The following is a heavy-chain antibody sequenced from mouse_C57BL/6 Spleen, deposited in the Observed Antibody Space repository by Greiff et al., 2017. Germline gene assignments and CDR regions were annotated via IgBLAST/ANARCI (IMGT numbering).Heavy chain of an antibody. CDR2: IYPSDSET. CDR1: GYTFTNYW. Sequence: QVQLQQPGAELVRPGSSVKLSCKASGYTFTNYWMDWVKQRPGQGLEWIGNIYPSDSETHYNQKFKDKATLTVDKSSSTAYMQLSSLTSEASAVYYGARADYDSSYGFAYWGQGTLVTVSA. CDR3: ARADYDSSYGFAY. V-gene: IGHV1-61*01. J-gene: IGHJ3*01. D-gene: IGHD1-1*01.